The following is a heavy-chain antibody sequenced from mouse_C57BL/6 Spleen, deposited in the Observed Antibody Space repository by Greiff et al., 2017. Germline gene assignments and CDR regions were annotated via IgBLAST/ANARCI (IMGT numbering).Heavy chain of an antibody. CDR1: GFTFSNYW. CDR3: TGPYGSSYDWYFDV. CDR2: LRLKSDNYAT. Sequence: DVQLVESGGGLVQPGGSMKLSCVASGFTFSNYWMNWVRQSPEKGLEWVAQLRLKSDNYATHYAESVKGRFTISRDESKSSVYLQMNNLRAEDTGSYYCTGPYGSSYDWYFDVWGTGTTVTVSS. V-gene: IGHV6-3*01. J-gene: IGHJ1*03. D-gene: IGHD1-1*01.